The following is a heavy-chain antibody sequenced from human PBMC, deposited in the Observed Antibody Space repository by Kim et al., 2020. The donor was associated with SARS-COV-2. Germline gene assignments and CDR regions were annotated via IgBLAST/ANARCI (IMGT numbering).Heavy chain of an antibody. V-gene: IGHV4-34*01. J-gene: IGHJ4*02. Sequence: SETLSLTCAVYGGSFSGSYWRWIRQPPGKGLEWVGEITHSGSTKYNPSLKSRVTISVDTTKNQFSLKLSAVIASDTAVYSCASDWSSTVFDYLGQGNVGT. CDR1: GGSFSGSY. CDR3: ASDWSSTVFDY. D-gene: IGHD3-9*01. CDR2: ITHSGST.